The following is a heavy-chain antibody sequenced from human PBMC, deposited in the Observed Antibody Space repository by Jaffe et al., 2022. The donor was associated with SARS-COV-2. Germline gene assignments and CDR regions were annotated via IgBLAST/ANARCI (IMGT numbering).Heavy chain of an antibody. CDR2: IYTSGST. Sequence: QVQLQESGPGLVEPSQTLSLTCTVSGGSINSGTYFWSWIRQPAGKRLEWIGRIYTSGSTNDNPSLKSRVTISIDTSKDQFSLKVTSVTAADTAVYYCARGRSGLHNGVDVWGRGTTVTVSS. V-gene: IGHV4-61*02. CDR1: GGSINSGTYF. CDR3: ARGRSGLHNGVDV. J-gene: IGHJ6*02.